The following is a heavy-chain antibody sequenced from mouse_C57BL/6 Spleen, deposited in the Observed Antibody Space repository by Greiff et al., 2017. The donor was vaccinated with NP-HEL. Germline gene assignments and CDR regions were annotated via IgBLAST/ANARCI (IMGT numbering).Heavy chain of an antibody. CDR3: ARPGEGAWFAY. Sequence: EVHLVESGGGLVKPGGSLKLSCAASGFTFSDYGMHWVRQAPEKGLEWVAYISSGSSTIYYADTVKGRFTISRDNAKNTLFLQMTSLRSEDTAMYYCARPGEGAWFAYWGQGTLVTVSA. V-gene: IGHV5-17*01. CDR1: GFTFSDYG. J-gene: IGHJ3*01. CDR2: ISSGSSTI.